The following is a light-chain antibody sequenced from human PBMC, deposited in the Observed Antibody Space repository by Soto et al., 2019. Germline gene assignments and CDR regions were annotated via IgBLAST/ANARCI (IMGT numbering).Light chain of an antibody. CDR3: QQSYSTPRT. J-gene: IGKJ1*01. CDR1: QSISSF. Sequence: DIQMTQSPSSLSASVGDRVTITCRASQSISSFLNWYQQKPGKAPKLLIYAAPSLQSGVPSRFSGSGSGTDFTLTISSLQPEDFATYSCQQSYSTPRTFGQGTKVEIK. CDR2: AAP. V-gene: IGKV1-39*01.